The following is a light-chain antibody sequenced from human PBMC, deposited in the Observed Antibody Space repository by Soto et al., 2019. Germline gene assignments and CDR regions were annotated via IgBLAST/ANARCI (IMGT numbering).Light chain of an antibody. CDR3: QQSYKMPS. CDR1: RNVSIY. Sequence: IPLTQSPSSLAASVGDRLTLTCRASRNVSIYLNWYQHKPGKGPTLLIHATSNLQIGVPSRFSGSGSGTEFTLTISSLEPEDFGTYYCQQSYKMPSFGRGTRLEIK. V-gene: IGKV1-39*01. J-gene: IGKJ5*01. CDR2: ATS.